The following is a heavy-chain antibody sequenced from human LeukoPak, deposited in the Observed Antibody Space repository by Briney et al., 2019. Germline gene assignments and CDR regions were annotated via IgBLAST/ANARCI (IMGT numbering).Heavy chain of an antibody. J-gene: IGHJ4*02. D-gene: IGHD1-7*01. CDR2: ITSSSSYI. CDR1: AFTFSSYS. Sequence: GGSLRLSCAASAFTFSSYSMHWVRQAPGKGLEWVSSITSSSSYIYYADSVKGRFTISRDNAKNSLYLQMNSLRAEDTAVYYCARLRLELFFDYWGQGTLVTVSS. CDR3: ARLRLELFFDY. V-gene: IGHV3-21*01.